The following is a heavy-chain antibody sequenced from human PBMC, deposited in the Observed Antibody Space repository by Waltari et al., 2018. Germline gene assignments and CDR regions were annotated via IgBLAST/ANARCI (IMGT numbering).Heavy chain of an antibody. CDR2: ISGSSSST. V-gene: IGHV3-23*01. D-gene: IGHD3-16*02. J-gene: IGHJ3*02. CDR1: GFTFGNSA. CDR3: AKVEGGIVTRYYALDI. Sequence: EVQLLESGGGLVQPGGSLRLSCAASGFTFGNSALSWVRQAPGEGLEGISGISGSSSSTYYADSGKGRFTISRDNSKNTLYLQMNSLRVEDTAVYFCAKVEGGIVTRYYALDIWGQGTMVTVSS.